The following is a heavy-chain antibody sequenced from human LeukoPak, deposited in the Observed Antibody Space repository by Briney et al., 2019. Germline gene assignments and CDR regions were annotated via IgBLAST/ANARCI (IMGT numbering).Heavy chain of an antibody. CDR1: GGSISSSSYY. J-gene: IGHJ4*02. Sequence: SETLSLTCTVSGGSISSSSYYWGWIRQPPGKGLAWIGSIYYSGSTYYNPSLKSRVTISVDMSKNQFSLKLSSVTAADTAVYYCARHLGITMVRGVVDYWGQGTLVTVSS. V-gene: IGHV4-39*01. CDR3: ARHLGITMVRGVVDY. CDR2: IYYSGST. D-gene: IGHD3-10*01.